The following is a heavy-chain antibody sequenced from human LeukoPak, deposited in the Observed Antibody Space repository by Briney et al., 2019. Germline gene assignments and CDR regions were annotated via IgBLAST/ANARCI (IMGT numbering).Heavy chain of an antibody. CDR3: ARGGGYSGYDYYALDY. CDR2: ISAYNGNT. J-gene: IGHJ4*02. V-gene: IGHV1-18*01. CDR1: GYTFTNYG. D-gene: IGHD5-12*01. Sequence: GASVTVSCKASGYTFTNYGISWVRQAPAQGLEWMGWISAYNGNTNDAQKLQGRVTMTTDTSTSTAYMELRSLRSDDTAVYYCARGGGYSGYDYYALDYWGQGTLVTVSS.